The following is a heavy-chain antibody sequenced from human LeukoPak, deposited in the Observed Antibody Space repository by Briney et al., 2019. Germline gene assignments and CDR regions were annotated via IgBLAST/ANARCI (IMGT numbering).Heavy chain of an antibody. V-gene: IGHV3-73*01. Sequence: QSGGSLRLSCAASGFTFSGSAMHWVRQASGKGLEWVGRIRSKANNYATTYAASVKGRFTISRDDSKNTAYLQMNSLKTEDTAVYYCTSQGDDFWSGYWINWGQGTLVTVSS. CDR3: TSQGDDFWSGYWIN. CDR1: GFTFSGSA. CDR2: IRSKANNYAT. D-gene: IGHD3-3*01. J-gene: IGHJ4*02.